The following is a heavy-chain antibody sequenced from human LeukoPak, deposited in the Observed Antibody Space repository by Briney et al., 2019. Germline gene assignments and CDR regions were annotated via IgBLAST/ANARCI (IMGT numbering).Heavy chain of an antibody. CDR3: ARGLLSLDY. Sequence: SETLSLTCAVYGGSFSGYYWSWIRQPPGKGLEWIGEINHSGSTNYNPSLKSRVTISVDTSKNQFSLKLSPVTAADTAVYYCARGLLSLDYWGQGTLVTVSS. J-gene: IGHJ4*02. V-gene: IGHV4-34*01. D-gene: IGHD2/OR15-2a*01. CDR1: GGSFSGYY. CDR2: INHSGST.